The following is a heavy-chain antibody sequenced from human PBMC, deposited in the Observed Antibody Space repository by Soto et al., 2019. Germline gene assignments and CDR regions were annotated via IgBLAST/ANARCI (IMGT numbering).Heavy chain of an antibody. J-gene: IGHJ4*02. CDR2: IYYSGST. D-gene: IGHD3-10*01. CDR3: AREGEYGSEKYYFDY. Sequence: SETLSLTCTVSGGSISSGGYYWSWIRQHPGKGLEWIGYIYYSGSTYYNPSLKSRVTISVDTSKNQFSLKLSSVTAADTAVYYCAREGEYGSEKYYFDYWGQGTLVTVSS. V-gene: IGHV4-31*03. CDR1: GGSISSGGYY.